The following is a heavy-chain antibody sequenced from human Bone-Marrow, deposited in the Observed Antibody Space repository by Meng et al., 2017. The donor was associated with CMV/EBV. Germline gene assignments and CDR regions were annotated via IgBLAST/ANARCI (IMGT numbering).Heavy chain of an antibody. CDR3: ARDSDYDFWSGLAPNDY. CDR2: IKQDGSEK. D-gene: IGHD3-3*01. Sequence: GGSLRLSCAASGFTFTSYSMNWVRQAPGKGLEWVANIKQDGSEKYYVDSVKGRFTISRDNAKNSLYLQMNSLRAEDTAVYYCARDSDYDFWSGLAPNDYWGQGTLVTVSS. J-gene: IGHJ4*02. V-gene: IGHV3-7*01. CDR1: GFTFTSYS.